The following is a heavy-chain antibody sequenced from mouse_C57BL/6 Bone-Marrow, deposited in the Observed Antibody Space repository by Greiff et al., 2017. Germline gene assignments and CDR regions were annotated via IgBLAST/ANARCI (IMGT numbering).Heavy chain of an antibody. D-gene: IGHD2-3*01. J-gene: IGHJ3*01. CDR2: IYPGDGDT. CDR1: GYAFSSSW. CDR3: ARLYDGDKGSWLAY. Sequence: VQLQESGPELVKPGASVKISCKASGYAFSSSWMNWVKQRPGKGLEWIGRIYPGDGDTNYNGKFKGKATLTADKSSSTAYLQLSSLTSEDSAVYFWARLYDGDKGSWLAYWGQGTLVTVSA. V-gene: IGHV1-82*01.